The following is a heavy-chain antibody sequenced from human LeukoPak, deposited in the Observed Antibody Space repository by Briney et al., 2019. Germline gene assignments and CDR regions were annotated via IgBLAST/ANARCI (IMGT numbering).Heavy chain of an antibody. V-gene: IGHV3-53*01. CDR2: IHTSGDT. J-gene: IGHJ5*02. CDR1: GLTGSHNY. D-gene: IGHD4-17*01. Sequence: EGSLRLSCAASGLTGSHNYVSWVRQAPGKGLEWVSAIHTSGDTCYADSVKGRFTISRDTSKNTLYLQINSLRVEDTAVYYCIVFGDSNHWGQGTLVTVSS. CDR3: IVFGDSNH.